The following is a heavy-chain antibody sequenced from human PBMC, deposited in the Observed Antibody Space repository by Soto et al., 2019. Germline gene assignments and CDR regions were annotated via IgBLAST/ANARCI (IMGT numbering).Heavy chain of an antibody. V-gene: IGHV4-59*01. D-gene: IGHD5-18*01. CDR3: ARVSKNTAMVLDGMDV. CDR1: CGSISSYY. CDR2: IYYSGST. J-gene: IGHJ6*02. Sequence: SETLSLTCTVSCGSISSYYWSWIRQPPGKGLEWIGYIYYSGSTNYNPSLKSRVTISVDTSKNQFSLKLSSVTAADTAVYYCARVSKNTAMVLDGMDVWGQGTTVTVSS.